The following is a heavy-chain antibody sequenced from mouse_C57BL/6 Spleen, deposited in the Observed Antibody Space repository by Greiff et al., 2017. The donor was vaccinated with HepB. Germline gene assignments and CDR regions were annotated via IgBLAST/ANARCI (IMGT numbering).Heavy chain of an antibody. CDR1: GFSLTSYG. CDR3: AKKGGDYDVYWYFDV. D-gene: IGHD2-4*01. J-gene: IGHJ1*03. CDR2: IWRGGST. V-gene: IGHV2-5*01. Sequence: QVHVKQSGPGLVQPSQSLSITCTVSGFSLTSYGVHWVRQSPGKGLEWLGVIWRGGSTDYNAAFMSRLSITKDNSKSQVFFKMNSLQADDTAIYYCAKKGGDYDVYWYFDVWGTGTTVTVSS.